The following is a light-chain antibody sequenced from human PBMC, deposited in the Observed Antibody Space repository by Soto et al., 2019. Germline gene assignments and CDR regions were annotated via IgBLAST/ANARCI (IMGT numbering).Light chain of an antibody. CDR2: SNN. V-gene: IGLV1-44*01. J-gene: IGLJ3*02. Sequence: QAVVTQPPSASGTPGQRVTISCSGSSSNIGRNTVNWYQQLPGTAPKLLIYSNNQRPSGVPDRFSGSKSGTSASLAISGLQSEDEADYYCAAWDDSLKGVVFGGGTKLTVL. CDR3: AAWDDSLKGVV. CDR1: SSNIGRNT.